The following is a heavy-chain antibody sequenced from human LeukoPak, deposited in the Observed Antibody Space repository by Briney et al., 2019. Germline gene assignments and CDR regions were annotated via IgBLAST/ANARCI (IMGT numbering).Heavy chain of an antibody. CDR3: ARGGGMRSWYDFDY. Sequence: GGSLRLSCAASGFTFSNYWMCWVRQAPGKGLEFMANIKEAGSEKYYVDSVKGRFTISRDNDKNLVHLQMNSLRAEDTAVYYCARGGGMRSWYDFDYWGRGTLVTVSS. D-gene: IGHD6-13*01. V-gene: IGHV3-7*04. CDR1: GFTFSNYW. CDR2: IKEAGSEK. J-gene: IGHJ4*02.